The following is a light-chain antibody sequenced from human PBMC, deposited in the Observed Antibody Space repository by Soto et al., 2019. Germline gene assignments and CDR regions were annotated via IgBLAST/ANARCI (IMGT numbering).Light chain of an antibody. J-gene: IGKJ2*01. Sequence: EIVLTQSPGTLSLSPGEGGTLSCRASQSISSSYLAWYQQKPGQSPRLLIYAASSRATGIPDRFSGSGSGTDFPLTIRRLEPEDFAVYYCQLYGGSHMFSFGQGNKLEIK. V-gene: IGKV3-20*01. CDR1: QSISSSY. CDR3: QLYGGSHMFS. CDR2: AAS.